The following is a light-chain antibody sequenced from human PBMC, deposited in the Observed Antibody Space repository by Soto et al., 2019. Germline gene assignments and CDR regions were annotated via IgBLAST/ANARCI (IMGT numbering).Light chain of an antibody. CDR2: DAS. CDR3: RAIT. J-gene: IGKJ5*01. V-gene: IGKV3-11*01. Sequence: EIVFKQSTANLSLSPGSRSTLSCRASQSISSYLAWYQQTPGKAPRLLIYDASNRDTGIPARFSGSGSGTDFTLTLSSLEPEYFAVYYCRAITLGKGTRLDIK. CDR1: QSISSY.